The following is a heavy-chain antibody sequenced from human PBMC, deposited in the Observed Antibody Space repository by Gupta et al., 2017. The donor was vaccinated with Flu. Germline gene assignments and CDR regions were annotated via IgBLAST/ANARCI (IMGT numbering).Heavy chain of an antibody. CDR3: ARQGYSSGWARDV. J-gene: IGHJ6*02. CDR2: IYYSGST. Sequence: QLQLQESGPGLVKPSETLPLTCTVSGGSISRSSYYWGWIRQPPGKGLEWIGSIYYSGSTYYNPSLKSRVTISVDTSKNQFSLKLSSVTAADTAVYYCARQGYSSGWARDVWGQGTTVTVSS. V-gene: IGHV4-39*01. CDR1: GGSISRSSYY. D-gene: IGHD6-19*01.